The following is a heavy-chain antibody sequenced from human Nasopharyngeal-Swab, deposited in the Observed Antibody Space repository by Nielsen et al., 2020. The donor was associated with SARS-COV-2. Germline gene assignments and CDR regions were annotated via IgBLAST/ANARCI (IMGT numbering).Heavy chain of an antibody. CDR2: ISSSGSTI. J-gene: IGHJ5*01. D-gene: IGHD3-22*01. CDR1: GFTFSSYE. CDR3: ARHYYDTRAVWFDS. Sequence: GESLKISCAASGFTFSSYEMNWVRQAPGKGLEWVSYISSSGSTIYYADSVKGRFTISRDNAKNSLYLQMNSLRAEDTAVYYCARHYYDTRAVWFDSWGQGTLVTVSS. V-gene: IGHV3-48*03.